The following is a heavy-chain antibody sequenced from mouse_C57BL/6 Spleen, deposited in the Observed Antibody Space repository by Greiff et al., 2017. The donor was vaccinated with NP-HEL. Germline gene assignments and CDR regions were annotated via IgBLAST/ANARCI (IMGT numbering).Heavy chain of an antibody. D-gene: IGHD2-14*01. V-gene: IGHV1-63*01. J-gene: IGHJ2*01. CDR2: IYPGGGYT. CDR3: ASGTGTTRPYYFDY. Sequence: VQLQQSGAELVRPGTSVKMSCKASGYTFTNYWIGWAKQRPGHGLEWIGDIYPGGGYTNYNEKFKGKATLTADKASSTAYMQFSSLTSEDSAIYYGASGTGTTRPYYFDYWGQGTTLTVSS. CDR1: GYTFTNYW.